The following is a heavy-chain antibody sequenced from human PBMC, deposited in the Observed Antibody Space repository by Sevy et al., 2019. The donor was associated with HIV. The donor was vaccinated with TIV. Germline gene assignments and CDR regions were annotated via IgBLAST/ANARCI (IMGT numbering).Heavy chain of an antibody. CDR3: AKDRSRGYYVILTGYFKGDSLDI. D-gene: IGHD3-9*01. V-gene: IGHV3-30*02. CDR2: IWYDGTNQ. J-gene: IGHJ3*02. CDR1: GFTFRSYG. Sequence: GGSLRLSCAASGFTFRSYGMHWVRQAPGKGLEWVAFIWYDGTNQYYVDSVKGRFTISRDNSKDTLYLQMNSLRAEDTAVYYCAKDRSRGYYVILTGYFKGDSLDIWGQGTMVTVSS.